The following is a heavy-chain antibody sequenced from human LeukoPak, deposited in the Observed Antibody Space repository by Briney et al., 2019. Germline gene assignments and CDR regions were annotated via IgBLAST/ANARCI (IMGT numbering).Heavy chain of an antibody. V-gene: IGHV5-51*01. D-gene: IGHD6-13*01. Sequence: GESLKISCQGFGYNFPIYWIGWVRQMPGQGLEWMGIIYPDDSNTIYGPSFQGQVTISADKSINTAYLEWSSLKASDTAIYYCARQGAAGKYYYYYMDVWGKGTTVTVSS. CDR3: ARQGAAGKYYYYYMDV. CDR1: GYNFPIYW. CDR2: IYPDDSNT. J-gene: IGHJ6*03.